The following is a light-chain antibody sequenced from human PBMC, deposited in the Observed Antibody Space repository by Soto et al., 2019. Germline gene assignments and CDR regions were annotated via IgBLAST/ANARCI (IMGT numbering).Light chain of an antibody. J-gene: IGKJ2*02. CDR2: DAS. CDR3: QQYGRSPRT. CDR1: QSVSSSY. V-gene: IGKV3-20*01. Sequence: EIGLTQSPGTLSLSPGERATLSCRASQSVSSSYLAWYQQKPGQAPRLLMSDASTRATGIPDRFSGSGSGTDFTLTINRLEPEDFAVYYCQQYGRSPRTFGQGTKLEIK.